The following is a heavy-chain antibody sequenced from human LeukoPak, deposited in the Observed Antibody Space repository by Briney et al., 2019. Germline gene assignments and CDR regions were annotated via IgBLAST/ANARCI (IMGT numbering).Heavy chain of an antibody. J-gene: IGHJ6*03. CDR1: GGSISSYY. CDR2: IYYSGST. V-gene: IGHV4-59*01. D-gene: IGHD1-26*01. Sequence: SETLSLTCTVSGGSISSYYWSWIRQPPGKGLEWIGYIYYSGSTNYNPSLKSRVTISVDTSKNQFSLKLSSVTAADTAVYYCARGTESSGSYYFRYYYYYYMDVWGKGTTVTVS. CDR3: ARGTESSGSYYFRYYYYYYMDV.